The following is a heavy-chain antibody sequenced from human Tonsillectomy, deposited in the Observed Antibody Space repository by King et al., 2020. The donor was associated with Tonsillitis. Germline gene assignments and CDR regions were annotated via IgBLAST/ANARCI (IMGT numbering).Heavy chain of an antibody. CDR1: GFTFNTYG. J-gene: IGHJ4*02. V-gene: IGHV3-33*05. CDR3: ATPRSDSSGWRYFDY. Sequence: VQLVESGGGVVQPGRSLRLSCAASGFTFNTYGMHWVRQAPGEGLEWVAVISYDGSNKYYADSVKGRFTISRDNSKSTLYLQMNSLRAEDTAVYYCATPRSDSSGWRYFDYWGQGTLVTVSS. CDR2: ISYDGSNK. D-gene: IGHD6-19*01.